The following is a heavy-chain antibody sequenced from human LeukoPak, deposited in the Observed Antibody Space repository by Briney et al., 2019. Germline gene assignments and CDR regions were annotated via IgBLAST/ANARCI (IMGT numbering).Heavy chain of an antibody. D-gene: IGHD6-19*01. CDR3: ARHEVYSSGWYWYAFDI. CDR1: GGSISSSSYY. CDR2: IYYSGSA. V-gene: IGHV4-39*07. Sequence: PSETLSLTCTVSGGSISSSSYYWGWIRQPPGKGLEWIGSIYYSGSAYYNPSLKSRVTISVDTSKNQFSLKLSSVTAADTAVYYCARHEVYSSGWYWYAFDIWGQGTMVTVSS. J-gene: IGHJ3*02.